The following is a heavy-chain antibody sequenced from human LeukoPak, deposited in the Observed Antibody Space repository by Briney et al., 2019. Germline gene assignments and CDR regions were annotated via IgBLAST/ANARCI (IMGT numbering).Heavy chain of an antibody. CDR1: GYTFTSYG. CDR2: ISAYNGNT. J-gene: IGHJ4*02. Sequence: GASVKVSCKASGYTFTSYGISWVRQAPGQGLEWMGWISAYNGNTNYAQKLQGRVTMTTDTSTSTAYMELRSLRSDDTAVYYCARSLNMVRGALDSDYWGQGTLVTVSS. D-gene: IGHD3-10*01. V-gene: IGHV1-18*01. CDR3: ARSLNMVRGALDSDY.